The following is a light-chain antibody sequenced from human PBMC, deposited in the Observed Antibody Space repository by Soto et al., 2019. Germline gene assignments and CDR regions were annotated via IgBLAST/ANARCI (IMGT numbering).Light chain of an antibody. J-gene: IGLJ2*01. CDR3: SSYTSSIVV. CDR2: DVS. V-gene: IGLV2-14*01. Sequence: QTVLTHPASVSGSPGQSITISCTGTSSDVGGYNYVSWYQQHPGKAPKLMIYDVSNRPSGVSNRFSGSKSGNTASLTISGLQAEDEADYYCSSYTSSIVVFGGGTKVTV. CDR1: SSDVGGYNY.